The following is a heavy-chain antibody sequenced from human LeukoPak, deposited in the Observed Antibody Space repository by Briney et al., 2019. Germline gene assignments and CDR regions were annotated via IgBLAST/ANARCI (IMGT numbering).Heavy chain of an antibody. D-gene: IGHD6-13*01. CDR1: GFTFSSYA. CDR2: ISYDGSNK. CDR3: AREGTPGTLDY. J-gene: IGHJ4*02. Sequence: PGGSLRLSCAASGFTFSSYAMHWVRQAPGKGLEWVAVISYDGSNKYYADSVKGRFTISRDNSKNTLYLQMNSLRAEDTAVYYCAREGTPGTLDYWGQGTLVTVSS. V-gene: IGHV3-30-3*01.